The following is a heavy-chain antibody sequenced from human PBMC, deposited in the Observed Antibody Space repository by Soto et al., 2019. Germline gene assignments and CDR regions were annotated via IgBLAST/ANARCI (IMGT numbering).Heavy chain of an antibody. CDR3: ARTTAVPNTPRSRYFFDY. Sequence: SETLSLTCSVSGGSVSDKTYYWSWIRQPPGKRLEWIGYVYYSGTTNYNPSLKSRVTISVDLSKNRFSLRLSSVTTADTALYYCARTTAVPNTPRSRYFFDYWGQGTLVTVSS. CDR1: GGSVSDKTYY. V-gene: IGHV4-61*01. D-gene: IGHD4-17*01. J-gene: IGHJ4*02. CDR2: VYYSGTT.